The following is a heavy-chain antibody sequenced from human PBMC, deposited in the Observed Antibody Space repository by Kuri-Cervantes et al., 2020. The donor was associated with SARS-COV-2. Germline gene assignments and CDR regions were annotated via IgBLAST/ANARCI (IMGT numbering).Heavy chain of an antibody. CDR2: INHSGGT. CDR1: GASLNTYS. Sequence: SETLSLTCAVFGASLNTYSWSWIRQPPGKGLEWIGEINHSGGTKYKASLKGRVSISVDASKNQFSLNLTSVTAADTAVYYCARLRRHNNGWFATGYYMDVWGKGTTVTVSS. CDR3: ARLRRHNNGWFATGYYMDV. J-gene: IGHJ6*03. D-gene: IGHD6-19*01. V-gene: IGHV4-34*01.